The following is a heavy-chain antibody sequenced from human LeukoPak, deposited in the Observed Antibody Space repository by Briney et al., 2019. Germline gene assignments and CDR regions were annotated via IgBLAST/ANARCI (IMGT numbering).Heavy chain of an antibody. Sequence: GGSLRLSCAASGFTFSSYWMSWVRQAPGKGLEWVSSISSSSSYIYYADSVKGRFTISRDNAKNSLYLQMNSLRAEDTAVYYCARGDWNLDYWGQGTLVTVSS. CDR1: GFTFSSYW. CDR3: ARGDWNLDY. D-gene: IGHD3/OR15-3a*01. J-gene: IGHJ4*02. CDR2: ISSSSSYI. V-gene: IGHV3-21*01.